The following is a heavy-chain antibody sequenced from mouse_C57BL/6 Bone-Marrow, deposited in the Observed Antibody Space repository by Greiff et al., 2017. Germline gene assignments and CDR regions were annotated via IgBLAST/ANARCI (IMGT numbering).Heavy chain of an antibody. CDR3: ARCSFAY. V-gene: IGHV1-82*01. J-gene: IGHJ3*01. Sequence: VKLMESGPELVKPGASVKISCKASGYAFSSSWMNWVKQRPGKGLEWIGRIYPGDGDTNYNGKFKGKDTLTADKASSTAYMQLSSLTSEDSAVYFCARCSFAYWGQGTLVTVSA. CDR2: IYPGDGDT. CDR1: GYAFSSSW.